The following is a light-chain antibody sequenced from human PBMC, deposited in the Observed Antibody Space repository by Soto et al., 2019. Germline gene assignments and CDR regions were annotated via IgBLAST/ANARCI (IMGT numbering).Light chain of an antibody. CDR1: QSVRSSY. CDR3: QQRSNWPPIT. J-gene: IGKJ5*01. CDR2: GAS. Sequence: EIVLTQSPGTLSLSPGERATLSCRASQSVRSSYLAWYQQKPGQAPRQLIYGASSRATGIPDRFSGSGSGTDFTLTITRLELEDFAVYYCQQRSNWPPITFGQGTRLEIK. V-gene: IGKV3D-20*02.